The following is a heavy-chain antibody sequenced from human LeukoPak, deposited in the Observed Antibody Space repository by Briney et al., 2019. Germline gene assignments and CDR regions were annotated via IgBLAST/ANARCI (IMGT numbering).Heavy chain of an antibody. D-gene: IGHD3-10*01. CDR1: GFTFSSYS. CDR3: ASITMVRGVNGWFDP. Sequence: GGSLRLSCAASGFTFSSYSMNWVRQAPGKWLEWVSSISSSSSYIYYADSVKGRFTISRDNAKNSLYLQMNSLRAEDTAVYYCASITMVRGVNGWFDPWGQGTLVTVSS. J-gene: IGHJ5*02. CDR2: ISSSSSYI. V-gene: IGHV3-21*01.